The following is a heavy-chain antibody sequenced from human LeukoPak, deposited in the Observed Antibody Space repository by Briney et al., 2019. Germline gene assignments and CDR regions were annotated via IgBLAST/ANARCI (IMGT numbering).Heavy chain of an antibody. CDR1: GFTFSSYA. V-gene: IGHV3-30*04. CDR3: ARAGIAVAVFDY. Sequence: GGSLRLSCAASGFTFSSYAMHWVRQAPGKGLEWVAVISYDGSNKYYADSMKGRFTISRDNSKNTLYLQMNSLRAEDTAVYYCARAGIAVAVFDYWGQGTLVTVSS. J-gene: IGHJ4*02. CDR2: ISYDGSNK. D-gene: IGHD6-19*01.